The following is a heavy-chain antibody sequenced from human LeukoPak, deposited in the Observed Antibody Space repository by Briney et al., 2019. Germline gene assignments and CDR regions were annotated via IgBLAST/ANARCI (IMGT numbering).Heavy chain of an antibody. Sequence: SETLSLTCNVSGGSISSYYWSWIRQPPGKGLEWIGYIHYTGNTNYNPSLNSRVTISVDTSKNQFSLKLSSVTAADTAVYYCAREGAWSGYFDLWGRGTLVTVSS. CDR2: IHYTGNT. CDR3: AREGAWSGYFDL. D-gene: IGHD3-3*01. J-gene: IGHJ2*01. CDR1: GGSISSYY. V-gene: IGHV4-59*01.